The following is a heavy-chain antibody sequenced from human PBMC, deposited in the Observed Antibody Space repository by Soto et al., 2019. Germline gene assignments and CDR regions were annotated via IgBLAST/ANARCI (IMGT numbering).Heavy chain of an antibody. D-gene: IGHD1-26*01. CDR3: AREGIVGAHSPGAFDY. CDR2: IKQDGSEK. J-gene: IGHJ4*02. CDR1: GFTFSSYW. V-gene: IGHV3-7*01. Sequence: EVQLVESGGGLVQPGGSLRLSCAASGFTFSSYWMSWVRQAPGKGLEWVANIKQDGSEKYYVDSVKGRFTISRDNAKNSLYLQMNSLRAEDTAVYYCAREGIVGAHSPGAFDYWGQGTLVTVSS.